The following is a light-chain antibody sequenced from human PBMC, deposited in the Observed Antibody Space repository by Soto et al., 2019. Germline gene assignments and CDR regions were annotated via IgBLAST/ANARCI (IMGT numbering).Light chain of an antibody. Sequence: QSVLTQPPSVSGAPGQRVTISCTGSSSNIGAGYDVKWYQQLPGTAPKLLIYGNSNRPSGVPDRFSGSKSSTSASLAISGLQAEDEADYYCQSYDSSLSGSVFGGGTTLTVL. CDR3: QSYDSSLSGSV. CDR2: GNS. V-gene: IGLV1-40*01. CDR1: SSNIGAGYD. J-gene: IGLJ2*01.